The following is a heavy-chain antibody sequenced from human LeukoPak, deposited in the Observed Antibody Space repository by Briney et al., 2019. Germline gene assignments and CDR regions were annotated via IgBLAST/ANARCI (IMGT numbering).Heavy chain of an antibody. CDR3: AKGSGTYVPSAFDI. J-gene: IGHJ3*02. Sequence: GGSLRLSCAVSGFTSSSYAMMWVRQAPGKGLEWVSGISGGSDSTYYADSVKGRFTVSRDNSKNTLYLQMNTLRAEDTAVYYCAKGSGTYVPSAFDIWGQGTMVTVSS. CDR1: GFTSSSYA. CDR2: ISGGSDST. D-gene: IGHD1-26*01. V-gene: IGHV3-23*01.